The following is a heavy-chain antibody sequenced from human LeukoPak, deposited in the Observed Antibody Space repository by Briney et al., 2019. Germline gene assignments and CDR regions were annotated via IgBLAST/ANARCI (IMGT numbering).Heavy chain of an antibody. CDR1: GFKFSDAW. J-gene: IGHJ4*02. D-gene: IGHD3-10*01. V-gene: IGHV3-23*01. Sequence: GGSLRLSCAASGFKFSDAWMTWVRQAPGKGLEWVSAISGSGGSTYYADSVKGRFTISRDNSKNTLYLQMNNLRAEDTAVYYCAKTRGSGPFDYWGQGTLVTVSS. CDR3: AKTRGSGPFDY. CDR2: ISGSGGST.